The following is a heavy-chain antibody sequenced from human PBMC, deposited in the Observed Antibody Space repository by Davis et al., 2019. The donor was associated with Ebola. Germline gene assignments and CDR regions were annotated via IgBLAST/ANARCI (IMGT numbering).Heavy chain of an antibody. J-gene: IGHJ6*04. V-gene: IGHV1-2*06. CDR2: INPNSGST. CDR3: ARGGLLWFGDYYYYGMDV. CDR1: GYTFTSYG. D-gene: IGHD3-10*01. Sequence: AASVKVSCKASGYTFTSYGISWVRQAPGQGLEWMGRINPNSGSTNYAQKFQGRVTMTRDTSISTAYMELSRLRSDDTAVYYCARGGLLWFGDYYYYGMDVWGKGTTVTVSS.